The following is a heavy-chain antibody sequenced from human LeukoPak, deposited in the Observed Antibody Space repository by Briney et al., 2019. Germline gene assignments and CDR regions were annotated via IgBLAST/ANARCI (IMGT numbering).Heavy chain of an antibody. CDR3: ARGAYYYDSSGTSPFDP. V-gene: IGHV4-34*01. D-gene: IGHD3-22*01. Sequence: SETLSLTCAVYGGSFSGYYWSWIRQPPGRGLEWIGEINRRGSTYYNPSLKSRVTISVDTSKNQFSLKLSSVTAADTAVYYCARGAYYYDSSGTSPFDPWGQGTLVTVSS. CDR2: INRRGST. CDR1: GGSFSGYY. J-gene: IGHJ5*02.